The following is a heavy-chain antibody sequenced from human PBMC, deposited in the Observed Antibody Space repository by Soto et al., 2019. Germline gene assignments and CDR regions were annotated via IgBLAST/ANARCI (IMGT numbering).Heavy chain of an antibody. J-gene: IGHJ4*02. V-gene: IGHV4-31*03. D-gene: IGHD1-26*01. CDR1: GASISSGDYY. CDR2: IHYSGST. CDR3: XAXXXXXXXXVMCXKGWVDY. Sequence: QVQLQESGPGLVKPLQTLSLTCTVSGASISSGDYYWSWIRQHPGKGLERIGIIHYSGSTNYNPSLESRVTISVDTSKNQVSLXMXSXXXAXXAVXXXAXXXXXXXXVMCXKGWVDYWGQGTLVTVSS.